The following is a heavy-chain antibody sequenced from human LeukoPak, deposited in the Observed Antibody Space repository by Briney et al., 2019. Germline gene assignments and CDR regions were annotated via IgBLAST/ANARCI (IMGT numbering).Heavy chain of an antibody. CDR1: GYTFTSNY. CDR2: ISPSGGST. V-gene: IGHV1-46*01. Sequence: GASVTVSCKAFGYTFTSNYMHWVRQAPGQGPEWMGVISPSGGSTTYAQKFQGRVTLTRDMSTSTDYLELSSLRSEDTAVYYCARSQNYYDSSGSDFWGQGTLVTVSS. CDR3: ARSQNYYDSSGSDF. J-gene: IGHJ4*02. D-gene: IGHD3-22*01.